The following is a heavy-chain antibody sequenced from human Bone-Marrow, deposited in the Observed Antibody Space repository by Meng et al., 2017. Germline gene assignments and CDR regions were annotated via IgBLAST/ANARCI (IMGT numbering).Heavy chain of an antibody. CDR2: ISNSGSTI. V-gene: IGHV3-48*03. CDR1: GFTFSSYE. J-gene: IGHJ4*02. Sequence: GESLKISCTASGFTFSSYELKWVRQAPGKGLEWLSYISNSGSTIRYADSVKGRFTISRDNTKNSLYLQMESLRAEDTAVYYCASGPQYSGSTSYWGQGTLVTVSS. D-gene: IGHD1-26*01. CDR3: ASGPQYSGSTSY.